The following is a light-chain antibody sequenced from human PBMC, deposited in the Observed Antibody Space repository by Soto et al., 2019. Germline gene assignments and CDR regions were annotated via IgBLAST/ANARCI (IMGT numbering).Light chain of an antibody. Sequence: QAVVTQPPSASGTPGQRVTISCSGSSSNIESNYVYWYQQLPGSAPKLLIYRNDQRPSGVPDRFSGSKSGTSASLAISGLRPEDEADYYCAAWDDSLSALVFGGGTQLTVL. J-gene: IGLJ7*01. CDR1: SSNIESNY. V-gene: IGLV1-47*01. CDR2: RND. CDR3: AAWDDSLSALV.